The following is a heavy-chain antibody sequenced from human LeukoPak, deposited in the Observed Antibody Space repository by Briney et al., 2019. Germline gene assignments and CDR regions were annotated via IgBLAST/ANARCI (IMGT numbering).Heavy chain of an antibody. V-gene: IGHV3-30*02. CDR2: IRYDGSNK. CDR3: AKDGSLPDFWSGYCFDY. CDR1: GFTFSSYG. J-gene: IGHJ4*02. D-gene: IGHD3-3*01. Sequence: GGSLRLSCAASGFTFSSYGMHWVRQAPGKGLEWVAFIRYDGSNKYYADSVKGRFTISRDNSKNALYLQMNSLRAEVTAVYYCAKDGSLPDFWSGYCFDYWGQGTLVTVSS.